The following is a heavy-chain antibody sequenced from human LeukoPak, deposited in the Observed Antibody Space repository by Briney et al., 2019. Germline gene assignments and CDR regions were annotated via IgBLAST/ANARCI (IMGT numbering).Heavy chain of an antibody. CDR1: GYTFTSYD. CDR3: ARGLLSSGFGSPYGIDV. V-gene: IGHV1-8*01. Sequence: GASVKVSCKASGYTFTSYDINWVRQATGQGREWMGGMNPNSGNTGYAQKLQGRVTMTRNTSISKAYLELSSLRSEDTAVYYCARGLLSSGFGSPYGIDVWGQGTTVTVSS. J-gene: IGHJ6*02. CDR2: MNPNSGNT. D-gene: IGHD3-10*01.